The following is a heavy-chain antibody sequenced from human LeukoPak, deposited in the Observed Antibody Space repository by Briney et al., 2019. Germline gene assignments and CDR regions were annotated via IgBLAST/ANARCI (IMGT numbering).Heavy chain of an antibody. D-gene: IGHD6-13*01. V-gene: IGHV2-70*04. CDR1: VFSLSTSGMR. J-gene: IGHJ4*02. CDR2: IDWDDDK. CDR3: ARGIAAAGVFDY. Sequence: SGPALVKPTQTLTLTCTFSVFSLSTSGMRVSWIRQPPGKALEWLARIDWDDDKFYSTSLKTRLTISKDTSKNQVVLTMTNMDPVDTATYYCARGIAAAGVFDYWGQGTLVTVSS.